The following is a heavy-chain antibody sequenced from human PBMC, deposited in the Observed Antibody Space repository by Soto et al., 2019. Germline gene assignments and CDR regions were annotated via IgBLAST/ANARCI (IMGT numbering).Heavy chain of an antibody. CDR1: GDTFNFYS. CDR2: VNPILSMS. Sequence: QVQLVQSGAEVKRPGSSVKVSCKASGDTFNFYSINWVRQAPGLGLEWMGRVNPILSMSNYAQRFQGRVTMTADKXTSTAYMELIGLRSEDTAIYYCATSYGSGYRAFDFWGQGALVTVSS. J-gene: IGHJ4*02. D-gene: IGHD3-10*01. CDR3: ATSYGSGYRAFDF. V-gene: IGHV1-69*04.